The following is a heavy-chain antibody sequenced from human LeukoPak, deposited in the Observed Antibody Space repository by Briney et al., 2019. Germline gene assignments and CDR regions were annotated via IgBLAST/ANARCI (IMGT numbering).Heavy chain of an antibody. CDR3: AKGADSGRYWVDY. J-gene: IGHJ4*02. CDR1: GSTFSTYG. CDR2: MSSDGTSK. V-gene: IGHV3-30*18. D-gene: IGHD6-19*01. Sequence: GRSLRLSCVASGSTFSTYGIHWVRQAPGKGLEWVAGMSSDGTSKYYADSVKGRVTISRDNSKNTLYLQMTGLRADDTAVYYCAKGADSGRYWVDYWGQGTLVSASS.